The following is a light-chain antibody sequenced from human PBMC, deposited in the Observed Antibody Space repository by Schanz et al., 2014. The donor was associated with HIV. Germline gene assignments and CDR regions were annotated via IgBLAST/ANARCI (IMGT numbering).Light chain of an antibody. CDR3: AAWDDSLNGL. V-gene: IGLV1-44*01. CDR2: SDN. J-gene: IGLJ3*02. CDR1: SSNIGSNT. Sequence: QSVVTQPPSASGTPGQRVTISCSGSSSNIGSNTVNWYQHLPGSAPQLLIYSDNQRPSGVPDRFSGSKSGTSASLAISGLQSEDEADYYCAAWDDSLNGLFGGGTKLTVL.